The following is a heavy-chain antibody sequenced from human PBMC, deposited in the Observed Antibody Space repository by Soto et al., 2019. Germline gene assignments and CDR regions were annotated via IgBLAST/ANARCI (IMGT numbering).Heavy chain of an antibody. D-gene: IGHD3-22*01. V-gene: IGHV2-5*01. J-gene: IGHJ3*02. Sequence: SGPTLVTPTQTLTLTCTFSGFSLSTSGGGVGWIRQPPGKALEWLAPIYWNAAKRYSPSLQSRPTTSTDTSISQVVLTMTNMYPVDTATYYCAHASLYYYDSSGYPKAFDIWGQGPLVTV. CDR2: IYWNAAK. CDR3: AHASLYYYDSSGYPKAFDI. CDR1: GFSLSTSGGG.